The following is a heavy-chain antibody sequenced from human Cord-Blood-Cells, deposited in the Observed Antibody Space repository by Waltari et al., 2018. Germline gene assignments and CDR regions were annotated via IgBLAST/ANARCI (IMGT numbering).Heavy chain of an antibody. D-gene: IGHD3-10*01. V-gene: IGHV4-31*03. CDR2: IYYSVST. J-gene: IGHJ4*02. Sequence: QVQLQESGPGLVKPSQTLSLTCPVSGGSISSGGYYWSWIPQPPGKGLEWIGYIYYSVSTYYNPSLKSRVNRSVDTSKNQFSRKLSSVTAADTAVYYCARGSMVQGVMDNFDYGGQGTLVTVAS. CDR3: ARGSMVQGVMDNFDY. CDR1: GGSISSGGYY.